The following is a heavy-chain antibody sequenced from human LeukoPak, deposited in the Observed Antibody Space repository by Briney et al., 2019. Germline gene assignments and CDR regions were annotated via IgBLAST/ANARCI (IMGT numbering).Heavy chain of an antibody. J-gene: IGHJ5*02. Sequence: PSETLSLTCTVSGGSINSALYYWAWIRQTPEQQLEWIGSVSHAKYSPSLGGRVSLSADTSKNAFFMEVHSVTAADSAIYYCARHTIFCSFINCSPFDPWGQGTLVTVSS. CDR1: GGSINSALYY. CDR2: VSHA. V-gene: IGHV4-39*01. D-gene: IGHD3-3*01. CDR3: ARHTIFCSFINCSPFDP.